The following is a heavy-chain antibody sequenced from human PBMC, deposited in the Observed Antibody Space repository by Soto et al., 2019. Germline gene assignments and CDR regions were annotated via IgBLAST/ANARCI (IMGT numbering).Heavy chain of an antibody. CDR1: GFTFSSYA. V-gene: IGHV3-30-3*01. Sequence: VQLVESGGGVVQPGRSLRLSCAASGFTFSSYAMHWVRQAPGKGLEWVAVISYDGSNKYYADSVKGRFTISRDNSKNTLYLQMNSLRAEDTAVYYCASRMTTVTTGVDYWGQGTLVTVSS. J-gene: IGHJ4*02. CDR2: ISYDGSNK. D-gene: IGHD4-17*01. CDR3: ASRMTTVTTGVDY.